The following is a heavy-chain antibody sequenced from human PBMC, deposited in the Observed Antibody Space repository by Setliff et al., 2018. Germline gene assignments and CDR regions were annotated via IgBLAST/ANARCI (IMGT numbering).Heavy chain of an antibody. D-gene: IGHD3-3*01. V-gene: IGHV4-59*05. CDR1: GGSFTTYY. J-gene: IGHJ4*02. Sequence: SETLSLTCTVSGGSFTTYYWSWIRQPPGKGLEWIGSMYSSGSTYYNPSLKSRVTISVDTSQNQFSLKLSSVTAADTAAYYCASHPRVTIFGVVAFDYWGQGILVTVSS. CDR3: ASHPRVTIFGVVAFDY. CDR2: MYSSGST.